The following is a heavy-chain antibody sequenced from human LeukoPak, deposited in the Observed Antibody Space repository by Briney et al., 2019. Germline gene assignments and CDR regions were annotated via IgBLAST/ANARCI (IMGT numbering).Heavy chain of an antibody. CDR1: RGSISPYY. D-gene: IGHD2-15*01. Sequence: KTSETLSLTCTVSRGSISPYYWSCIRQSPGKGLEWIGYIYYIGTTNYNPSLQSRVTMSVDTSTNQFTLNLASVTAADTAVYYCARGGFESCSAGSCLLGNYWGQGNLVAVSS. J-gene: IGHJ4*02. V-gene: IGHV4-59*01. CDR3: ARGGFESCSAGSCLLGNY. CDR2: IYYIGTT.